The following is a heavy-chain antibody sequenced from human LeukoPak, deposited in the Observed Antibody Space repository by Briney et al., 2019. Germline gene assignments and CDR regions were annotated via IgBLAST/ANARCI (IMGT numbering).Heavy chain of an antibody. D-gene: IGHD2-21*02. J-gene: IGHJ4*02. Sequence: SETLSLTCTVSGGSINSYYWSWIRQPAGKGLEWIGRIFSDGSINYNPSLTSRISMSVDMPKNQFSLKLSSVTAADTAVYYCARGISGDCGLGYWGQGTLVTVSS. CDR3: ARGISGDCGLGY. V-gene: IGHV4-4*07. CDR2: IFSDGSI. CDR1: GGSINSYY.